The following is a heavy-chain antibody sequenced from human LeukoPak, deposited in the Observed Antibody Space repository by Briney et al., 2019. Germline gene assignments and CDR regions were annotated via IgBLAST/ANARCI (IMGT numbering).Heavy chain of an antibody. Sequence: GGSLRLSCAASGFTFSSYAMSWVRQAPGKGLEWVSAISGSGGSTYYADSVKGRFTISRGNSKNTLYLQMNSLRAEDTAVYYCAKDPPYCSSTSCLRGDYWGQGTLVTVSS. CDR2: ISGSGGST. CDR3: AKDPPYCSSTSCLRGDY. V-gene: IGHV3-23*01. D-gene: IGHD2-2*01. CDR1: GFTFSSYA. J-gene: IGHJ4*02.